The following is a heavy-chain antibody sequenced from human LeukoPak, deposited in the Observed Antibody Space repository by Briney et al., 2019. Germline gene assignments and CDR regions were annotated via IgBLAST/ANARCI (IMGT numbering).Heavy chain of an antibody. CDR2: IKQDGSDK. Sequence: GGSLRLSCAASGFTFSSYCMSWVRQAPGKGLEWVANIKQDGSDKYYVDSVKSRFTISRDNAKNSLYLQMNSLRAEDTAVYYCAREFVVVAAPDYWGQGTLVTVSS. J-gene: IGHJ4*02. D-gene: IGHD2-15*01. V-gene: IGHV3-7*01. CDR1: GFTFSSYC. CDR3: AREFVVVAAPDY.